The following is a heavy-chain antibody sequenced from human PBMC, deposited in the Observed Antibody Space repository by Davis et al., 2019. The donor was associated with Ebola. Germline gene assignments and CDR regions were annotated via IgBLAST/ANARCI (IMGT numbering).Heavy chain of an antibody. CDR3: ARSTGMDV. CDR2: ISSSSTNI. Sequence: GESLKISCAASGFRFATYTMNWVRQAPGKGLEWFSYISSSSTNIYYADSVKGRFTISRDNAKNSLYLQMNSLRAEDTAVYYCARSTGMDVWGQGTTVTVSS. CDR1: GFRFATYT. V-gene: IGHV3-48*04. J-gene: IGHJ6*02.